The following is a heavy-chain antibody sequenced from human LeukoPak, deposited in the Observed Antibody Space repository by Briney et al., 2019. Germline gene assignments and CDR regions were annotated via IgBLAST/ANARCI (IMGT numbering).Heavy chain of an antibody. D-gene: IGHD3-22*01. J-gene: IGHJ4*02. CDR3: ARVGNYYDSSGYYYSTSPFDY. CDR1: GGSISSGGYY. CDR2: IYYSGST. Sequence: PSETLSLTCTVSGGSISSGGYYWSWIRQHPGKGLEWIGYIYYSGSTYYNPSLKSRVTISVDTSKNQFSLKLSSVTAADTAVYYCARVGNYYDSSGYYYSTSPFDYWGQGTLVTVSS. V-gene: IGHV4-31*03.